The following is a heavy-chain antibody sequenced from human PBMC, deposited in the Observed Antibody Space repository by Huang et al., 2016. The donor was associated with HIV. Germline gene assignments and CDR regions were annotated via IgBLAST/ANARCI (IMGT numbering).Heavy chain of an antibody. CDR1: GFTFSRYW. CDR2: SNSDGSST. J-gene: IGHJ4*02. CDR3: ASLGLDWNSGG. D-gene: IGHD1-7*01. Sequence: EVQLVESGGGLVQPGGSLRLSCAASGFTFSRYWMHWVRQAPGKGLVWVSRSNSDGSSTSYADSVKGRFTISRDNAKKTLYLQMNSLRAEDTAVYYCASLGLDWNSGGWGQGTLVTVSS. V-gene: IGHV3-74*01.